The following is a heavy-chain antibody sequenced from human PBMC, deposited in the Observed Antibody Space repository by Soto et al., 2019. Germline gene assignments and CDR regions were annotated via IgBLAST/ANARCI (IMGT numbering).Heavy chain of an antibody. CDR3: ARGGTPIDY. D-gene: IGHD3-16*01. Sequence: QVQLVQSGAEVKKPGASVKVSCKTSGYTFTNFGISWVRQAPGQGLEWMGWISTYNANTNYAQKFQGSVTMTTDTSTSTAYMELRSLRYDDTAVYYWARGGTPIDYWGQGTLVTVSS. V-gene: IGHV1-18*01. CDR2: ISTYNANT. J-gene: IGHJ4*02. CDR1: GYTFTNFG.